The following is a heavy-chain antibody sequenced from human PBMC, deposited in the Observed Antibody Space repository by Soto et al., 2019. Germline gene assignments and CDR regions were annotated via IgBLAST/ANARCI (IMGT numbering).Heavy chain of an antibody. J-gene: IGHJ4*02. V-gene: IGHV1-24*01. Sequence: ASVKVSCKVSGYSFSEMSMHWVRQTPEKGLEWMGSFDGEDGQTMYAQKFQGRVTMTEDTSADTAYMELSSLRSADPAVYYCGPPGATGQLDYWGQGSRVTVSS. CDR2: FDGEDGQT. CDR1: GYSFSEMS. CDR3: GPPGATGQLDY. D-gene: IGHD3-10*01.